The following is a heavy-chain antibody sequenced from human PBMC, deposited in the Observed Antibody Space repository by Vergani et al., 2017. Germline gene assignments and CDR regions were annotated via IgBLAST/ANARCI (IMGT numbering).Heavy chain of an antibody. CDR1: GYSFTSYW. CDR3: ARLMITFGGVIAPNWFDP. D-gene: IGHD3-16*02. V-gene: IGHV5-10-1*03. J-gene: IGHJ5*02. Sequence: EVQLVQSGAEVKKPGESLRISCKGSGYSFTSYWISWVRQMPXKGLEWMGRIDPSDSYTNYSPSFQGHVTISADKSISTAYLQWSSLKASDTAMYYCARLMITFGGVIAPNWFDPWGQGTLVTVAS. CDR2: IDPSDSYT.